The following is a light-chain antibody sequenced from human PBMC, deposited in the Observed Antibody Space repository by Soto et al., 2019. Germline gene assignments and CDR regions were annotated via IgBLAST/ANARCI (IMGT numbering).Light chain of an antibody. Sequence: NFMLTQPHSVSESPGKTVTISCTRSSGSIASNYVQWYQQRPGSAPTTVICEDNQRPSGVPDRFSGSTDGSSNSASLTISGLQTEDEADYYCQSYDSSNVVFGGGTKLTVL. CDR1: SGSIASNY. V-gene: IGLV6-57*04. J-gene: IGLJ2*01. CDR3: QSYDSSNVV. CDR2: EDN.